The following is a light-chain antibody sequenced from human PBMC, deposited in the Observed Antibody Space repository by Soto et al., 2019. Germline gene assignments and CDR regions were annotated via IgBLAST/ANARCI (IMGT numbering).Light chain of an antibody. V-gene: IGKV1-5*01. J-gene: IGKJ1*01. CDR1: QSISTW. Sequence: DIQLTQSPSTLSASVGDRVSITCRASQSISTWLAWYQQKPGKAPKLLIFDASSLESRVSSRFSGRVSAKQFTLTISSLQPDDFATYYCQQYSTYPWTFGQGAKVEFK. CDR2: DAS. CDR3: QQYSTYPWT.